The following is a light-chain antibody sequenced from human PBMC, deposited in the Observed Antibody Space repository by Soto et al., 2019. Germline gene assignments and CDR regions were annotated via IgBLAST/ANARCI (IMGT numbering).Light chain of an antibody. CDR2: AAS. J-gene: IGKJ1*01. CDR3: KQSYSTQWT. CDR1: QSISSY. V-gene: IGKV1-39*01. Sequence: DIQMTQSPSSLSASVGHRVAIAGRESQSISSYLNWYQQKPGKAPNLLIYAASSLQSGVPSRFSGAGSGTDFTLTIGNLHPEDFAIYYCKQSYSTQWTFGQGTKVDI.